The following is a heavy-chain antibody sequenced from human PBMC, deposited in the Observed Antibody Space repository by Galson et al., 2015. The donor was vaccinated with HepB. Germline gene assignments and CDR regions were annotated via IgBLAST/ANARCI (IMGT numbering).Heavy chain of an antibody. D-gene: IGHD6-13*01. CDR2: IDPSDSYT. CDR3: ASDYSSSKESLGLGDAFDI. J-gene: IGHJ3*02. Sequence: QSGAEVKKPGESLRISCKGSGSSFTSYWISWVRQMPGKGLEWMGRIDPSDSYTNYSPSFQGHVTISADKSISTAYLQWSSLKASDTAMYYCASDYSSSKESLGLGDAFDIWGQGTMVTVSS. V-gene: IGHV5-10-1*01. CDR1: GSSFTSYW.